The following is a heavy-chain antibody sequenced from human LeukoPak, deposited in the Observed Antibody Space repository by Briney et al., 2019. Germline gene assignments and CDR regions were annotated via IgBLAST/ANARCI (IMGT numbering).Heavy chain of an antibody. V-gene: IGHV4-31*03. D-gene: IGHD2-2*02. CDR3: ARIYCSSTSCYIDY. J-gene: IGHJ4*02. Sequence: SQTLSLTCTVSGGSISSGGYYWSWIRQHPGKGLEWIGYIYYSGSTYYNPSLKSRVTISVGTSKNQFSLKLSSVTAADTAVYYCARIYCSSTSCYIDYWGQGTLVTVSS. CDR1: GGSISSGGYY. CDR2: IYYSGST.